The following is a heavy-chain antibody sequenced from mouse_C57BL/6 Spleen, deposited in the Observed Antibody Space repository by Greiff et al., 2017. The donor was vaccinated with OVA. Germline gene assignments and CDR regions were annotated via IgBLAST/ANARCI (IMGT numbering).Heavy chain of an antibody. V-gene: IGHV5-6*02. CDR3: ARQDDSYPFYAVDD. CDR2: ISSGGGYT. D-gene: IGHD2-3*01. CDR1: GFTFSSYG. J-gene: IGHJ4*01. Sequence: DVKLVESGGDLVKPGGSLKLSCAASGFTFSSYGMSWVRQTPDKRLEWVATISSGGGYTYYPDSVKGRFTISRDNAKNTLYLQMSSLKSEDTAMYYCARQDDSYPFYAVDDWGQGTTVTVSS.